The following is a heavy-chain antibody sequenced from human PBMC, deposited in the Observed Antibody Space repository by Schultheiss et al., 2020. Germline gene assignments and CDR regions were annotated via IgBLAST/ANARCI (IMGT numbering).Heavy chain of an antibody. V-gene: IGHV3-30*18. D-gene: IGHD1-26*01. CDR1: GFTFSSYG. CDR3: AKGLTREAPSWYFDL. Sequence: GESLKISCAASGFTFSSYGMHWVRQAPGKGLEWVAVISYDGSNKYYADSVKGRFTISRDNSKNTLYLQMNSLRAEDTAVYYCAKGLTREAPSWYFDLWGRGTLVTVSS. J-gene: IGHJ2*01. CDR2: ISYDGSNK.